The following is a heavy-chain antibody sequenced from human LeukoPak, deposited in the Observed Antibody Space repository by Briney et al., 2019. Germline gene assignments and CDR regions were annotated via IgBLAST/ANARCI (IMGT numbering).Heavy chain of an antibody. Sequence: GGSLRLSCAASGVTFSSYAMHWVRQAPGKGLEWVAVISYDGSNKYYADSVKGRFTISRDNSKNTLYLQMNSLRAEDTAVYYCAGGVVVPAAMPADYWGQGTLVTVSS. V-gene: IGHV3-30*04. J-gene: IGHJ4*02. CDR2: ISYDGSNK. CDR3: AGGVVVPAAMPADY. D-gene: IGHD2-2*01. CDR1: GVTFSSYA.